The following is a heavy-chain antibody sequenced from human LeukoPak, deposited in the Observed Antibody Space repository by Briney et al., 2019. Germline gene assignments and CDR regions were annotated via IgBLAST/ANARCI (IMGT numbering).Heavy chain of an antibody. CDR1: GESVSSKNGA. V-gene: IGHV6-1*01. CDR3: ARDVGTSGWHTFDY. D-gene: IGHD6-19*01. Sequence: SQTLSLTCDISGESVSSKNGAWNWIRQSPSRGLEWLGRTYYRSKWYTDYAVSMNGRITISPDTSKNQFSLQLNSVTPDDTAMYYCARDVGTSGWHTFDYWGQGTLVTVSS. J-gene: IGHJ4*02. CDR2: TYYRSKWYT.